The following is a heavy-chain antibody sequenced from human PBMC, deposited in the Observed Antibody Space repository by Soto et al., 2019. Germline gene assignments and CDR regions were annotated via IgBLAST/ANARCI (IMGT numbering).Heavy chain of an antibody. D-gene: IGHD5-18*01. Sequence: QVQLVESGGGVVQPGRSLRLSCAASGFTFSSYGMHWVRQAPGKGLEWVAVIWYDGSNKYYADSVKGRFTISRDNSKKTLYLQMNSLRAEDTAVYYCAREGYSYAQDYWGQGTLVTVSS. J-gene: IGHJ4*02. CDR2: IWYDGSNK. CDR3: AREGYSYAQDY. CDR1: GFTFSSYG. V-gene: IGHV3-33*01.